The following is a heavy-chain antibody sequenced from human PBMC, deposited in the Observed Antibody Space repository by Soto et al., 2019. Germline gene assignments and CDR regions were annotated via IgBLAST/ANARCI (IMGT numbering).Heavy chain of an antibody. V-gene: IGHV3-11*01. Sequence: PGGSLRLSCAASGFTFSDYYMSWIRQAPGKGLEWVSYISSGSTIYYADSVKGRFTISRDNAKNSLYLQMNSLRAEDTAVYYCARDPGDSGYDFLFDYWGQGTLVTVSS. J-gene: IGHJ4*02. CDR3: ARDPGDSGYDFLFDY. CDR1: GFTFSDYY. CDR2: ISSGSTI. D-gene: IGHD5-12*01.